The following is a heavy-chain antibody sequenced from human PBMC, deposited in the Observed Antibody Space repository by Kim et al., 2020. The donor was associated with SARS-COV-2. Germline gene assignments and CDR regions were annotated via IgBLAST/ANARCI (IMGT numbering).Heavy chain of an antibody. D-gene: IGHD3-22*01. Sequence: GGSLRLSCTTSGLNFGDYAMSWFRQAPGKGLEWVAFIRSKRYGETTEYAASVKGRFTISRDDSKRIAYLQMNGLKTEDTAVYYCTSRPYYYDSAAYYHDYWGQGTLVTVSS. V-gene: IGHV3-49*03. CDR2: IRSKRYGETT. CDR1: GLNFGDYA. CDR3: TSRPYYYDSAAYYHDY. J-gene: IGHJ4*02.